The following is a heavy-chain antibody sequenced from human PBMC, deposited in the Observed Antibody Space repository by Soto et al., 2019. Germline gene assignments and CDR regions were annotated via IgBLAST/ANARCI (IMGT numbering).Heavy chain of an antibody. D-gene: IGHD6-19*01. CDR3: ARVSRMKAVAGRPHDAFDI. CDR2: ISAYNGNT. J-gene: IGHJ3*02. Sequence: GASVKVSCKASGYTFTSYGISWVRQAPGQGLEWMGWISAYNGNTNYAQKLQGRVTMTTDTSTSTAYMELRSLRSDDTAVYYCARVSRMKAVAGRPHDAFDIWGQGTMVTVSS. CDR1: GYTFTSYG. V-gene: IGHV1-18*01.